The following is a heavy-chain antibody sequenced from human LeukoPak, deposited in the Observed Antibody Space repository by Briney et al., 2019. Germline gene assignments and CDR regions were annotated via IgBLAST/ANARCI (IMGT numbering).Heavy chain of an antibody. CDR3: ARADCSGGSCYPNWFDP. J-gene: IGHJ5*02. CDR1: GGSFSGYY. CDR2: IYYSGST. D-gene: IGHD2-15*01. Sequence: SETLSLTCAVYGGSFSGYYWSWIRQPPGKGLEWIGYIYYSGSTNYNPSLKSRVTISVDTSKNQFSLKLSSVTAADTAVYYCARADCSGGSCYPNWFDPWGQGTLVTVSS. V-gene: IGHV4-59*01.